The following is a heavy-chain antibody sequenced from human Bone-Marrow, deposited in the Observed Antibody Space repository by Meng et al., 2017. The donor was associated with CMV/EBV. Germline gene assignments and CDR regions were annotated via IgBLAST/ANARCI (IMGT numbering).Heavy chain of an antibody. D-gene: IGHD4-17*01. J-gene: IGHJ4*02. CDR3: ASELGGGDYAY. CDR2: IYTSGST. Sequence: QGPGPGRGRPSGHLSLTGPGSGGSIRSSYWSWIRQPAGKGLEWIGRIYTSGSTNYNPSLKSRVTMSVDTSKNQFSLKLSSVTAADTAVYYCASELGGGDYAYWGQGTLVTVSS. CDR1: GGSIRSSY. V-gene: IGHV4-4*07.